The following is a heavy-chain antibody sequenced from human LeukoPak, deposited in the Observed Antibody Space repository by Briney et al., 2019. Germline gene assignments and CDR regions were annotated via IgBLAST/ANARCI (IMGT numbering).Heavy chain of an antibody. Sequence: PETLSLTCTVSGGSISSSSYYWGWIRQPPGKGLEWIGSIYYSGSTYYNPSLKSRVTISVDTSKNQFSLKLSSVTAADTAVYYCARHSSGQGYFDYWGQGTLVTVSS. D-gene: IGHD6-19*01. V-gene: IGHV4-39*01. J-gene: IGHJ4*02. CDR1: GGSISSSSYY. CDR3: ARHSSGQGYFDY. CDR2: IYYSGST.